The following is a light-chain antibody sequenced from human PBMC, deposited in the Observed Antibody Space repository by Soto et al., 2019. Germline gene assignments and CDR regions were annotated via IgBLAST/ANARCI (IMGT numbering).Light chain of an antibody. J-gene: IGKJ3*01. CDR3: QQAASFPLT. V-gene: IGKV1-12*01. CDR2: SAS. Sequence: DLQMTQSPSSVSASVGDRVTITCRASQGINKWLAWYQQKPGKAPNLLMYSASTLYNGVPSRFSGSGSGTDFTLTISSLRPEDFATYYCQQAASFPLTFGPGTKVDIK. CDR1: QGINKW.